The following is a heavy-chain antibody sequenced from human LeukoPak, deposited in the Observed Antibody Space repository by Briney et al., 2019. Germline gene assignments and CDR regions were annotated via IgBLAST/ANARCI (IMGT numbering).Heavy chain of an antibody. Sequence: GGSLRLSCAASGFTFSSYEMNWVRQAPGKGLEWVSYISSSGSTIYYADSVKGRFTISRDNAKNSLYLQMNSLRAEDTAAYYCARGNVYGDYVDYWGQGTLVTVSS. J-gene: IGHJ4*02. CDR1: GFTFSSYE. V-gene: IGHV3-48*03. D-gene: IGHD4-17*01. CDR3: ARGNVYGDYVDY. CDR2: ISSSGSTI.